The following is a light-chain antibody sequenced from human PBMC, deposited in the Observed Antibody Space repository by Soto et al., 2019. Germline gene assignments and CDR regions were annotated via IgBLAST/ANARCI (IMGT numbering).Light chain of an antibody. CDR2: YVD. CDR1: SRVVGAYDY. Sequence: QSALTQPASVSVSPGQSITISCTGTSRVVGAYDYVSWYLQYPDKAPQLLIYYVDHRPSGVSSRFSGSKSGNTASLTISGLQAEDEGDYYCFSYAAATIYFFGPATKVTVL. J-gene: IGLJ1*01. CDR3: FSYAAATIYF. V-gene: IGLV2-14*03.